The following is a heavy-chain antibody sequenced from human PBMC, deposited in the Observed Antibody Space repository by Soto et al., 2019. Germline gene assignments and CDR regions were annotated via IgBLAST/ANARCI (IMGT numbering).Heavy chain of an antibody. J-gene: IGHJ4*02. Sequence: ALRDSWTSSLFTFSSYWRHSVLQNPMKVLVWVSRINSDGSSTSYADSVKGRFTISRDNAKNTLYLQMNSLRAEDTAVYYCARDVGSSWYGGVEFAFDYWGQGTLVTVSS. D-gene: IGHD6-13*01. CDR1: LFTFSSYW. V-gene: IGHV3-74*01. CDR3: ARDVGSSWYGGVEFAFDY. CDR2: INSDGSST.